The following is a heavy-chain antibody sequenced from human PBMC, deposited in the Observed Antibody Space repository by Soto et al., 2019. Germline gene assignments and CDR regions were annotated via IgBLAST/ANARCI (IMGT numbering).Heavy chain of an antibody. J-gene: IGHJ5*02. CDR3: ARENSDAPRDRYNWFDP. Sequence: SETLSLTCTVSGGSISSYYWSWIRQPPGKGLEWIGYIYYSGSTNYNPSLKSRVTISVDTSKNQFSLKLSSVTAADTAVYYCARENSDAPRDRYNWFDPWGQGTLVTVSS. CDR2: IYYSGST. V-gene: IGHV4-59*01. CDR1: GGSISSYY. D-gene: IGHD2-21*02.